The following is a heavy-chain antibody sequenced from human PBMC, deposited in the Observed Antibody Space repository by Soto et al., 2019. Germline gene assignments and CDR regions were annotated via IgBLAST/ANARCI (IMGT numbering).Heavy chain of an antibody. CDR1: GGTFSSYA. J-gene: IGHJ6*02. D-gene: IGHD7-27*01. CDR3: TTREGSLGSFYYYYGMDV. V-gene: IGHV1-69*13. CDR2: IIPIFGTA. Sequence: SVKVSCKASGGTFSSYAISWVRQAPGQGLEWMGGIIPIFGTANYAQKFQGRVTITADESTSTAYMELSSLRSEDTAVYYCTTREGSLGSFYYYYGMDVCGQGTTVTVSS.